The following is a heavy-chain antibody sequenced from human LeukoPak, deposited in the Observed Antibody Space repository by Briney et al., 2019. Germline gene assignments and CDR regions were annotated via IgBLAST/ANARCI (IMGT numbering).Heavy chain of an antibody. CDR1: GGTFSSYA. J-gene: IGHJ4*02. V-gene: IGHV1-69*05. CDR3: ARGISRWLPTDQFDY. Sequence: VASVKVSCKASGGTFSSYAISWVRQAPGQGLEWMGGIIPIFGTANYAQKFQGRVTITTDESTSTAYMELSSLRSEDTAVYYCARGISRWLPTDQFDYWGQGTLVTVSS. D-gene: IGHD5-24*01. CDR2: IIPIFGTA.